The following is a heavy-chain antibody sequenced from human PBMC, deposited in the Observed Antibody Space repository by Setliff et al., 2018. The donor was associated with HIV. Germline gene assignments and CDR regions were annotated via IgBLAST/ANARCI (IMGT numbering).Heavy chain of an antibody. Sequence: PSETLSLTCTVSGGSISSYDWTWIRQPPGKGLDWIGYLQYNGNTNSNSSLKSRLTMSVDTSRNHSSLKLNSVTTADTAMYYCAGYCGGGSCASIWGQGTMVTVS. CDR3: AGYCGGGSCASI. J-gene: IGHJ3*02. D-gene: IGHD2-15*01. CDR2: LQYNGNT. CDR1: GGSISSYD. V-gene: IGHV4-59*01.